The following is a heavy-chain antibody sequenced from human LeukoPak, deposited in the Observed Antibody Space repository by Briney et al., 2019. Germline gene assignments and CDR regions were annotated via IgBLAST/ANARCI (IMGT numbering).Heavy chain of an antibody. CDR1: GGSISSYY. J-gene: IGHJ2*01. V-gene: IGHV4-59*12. CDR3: ARGEDIAVAGPYWYFDL. CDR2: IYYSGST. Sequence: SETLSLTCTVSGGSISSYYWSWIRQPPGKGLEWIGYIYYSGSTNYNPSLKSRVTISVDTSKNQFSLKLSSVTAADTAVYYCARGEDIAVAGPYWYFDLWGRGTLVTVSS. D-gene: IGHD6-19*01.